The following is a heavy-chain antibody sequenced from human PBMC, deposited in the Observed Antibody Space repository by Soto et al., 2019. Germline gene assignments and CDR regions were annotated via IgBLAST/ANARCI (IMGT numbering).Heavy chain of an antibody. V-gene: IGHV4-59*01. CDR3: TTAPVSWNDLKHVFAI. Sequence: TLSLTCTVSGDSISSYYWSWIRQPPRKGLEWIGYIYYSGNTNYNPSLKSRLTRSVDTPKNQFSLRLSSVTAADTAVYYCTTAPVSWNDLKHVFAIWGQGTMVTVSS. D-gene: IGHD1-1*01. CDR1: GDSISSYY. CDR2: IYYSGNT. J-gene: IGHJ3*02.